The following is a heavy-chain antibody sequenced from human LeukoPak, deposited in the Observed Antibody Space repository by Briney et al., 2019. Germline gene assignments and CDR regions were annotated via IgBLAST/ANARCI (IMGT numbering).Heavy chain of an antibody. CDR1: GGSISSYY. D-gene: IGHD6-13*01. V-gene: IGHV4-59*01. CDR3: AREAPGSLVRSSWYDY. CDR2: IYYSGST. Sequence: PSETLFLTCTVSGGSISSYYWSWIRQPPGKGLEWIGYIYYSGSTNYNPSLKSRVTISVDTSKNQFSLKLSSVTAADTAVYYCAREAPGSLVRSSWYDYWGQGTLVTVSS. J-gene: IGHJ4*02.